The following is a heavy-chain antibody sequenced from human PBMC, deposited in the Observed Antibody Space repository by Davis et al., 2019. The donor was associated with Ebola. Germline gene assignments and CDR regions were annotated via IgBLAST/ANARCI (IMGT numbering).Heavy chain of an antibody. Sequence: AASVKVSCKASGYTFTSYAMHWVRQATGQGLEWMGWMNPDSGNTGYASKFQGRVTMTRNNSITTAYMELSSLTSEDTAVYYCARPIEKRCSPGCFDLWGRGTLVTVSS. J-gene: IGHJ2*01. D-gene: IGHD4/OR15-4a*01. CDR1: GYTFTSYA. V-gene: IGHV1-8*02. CDR3: ARPIEKRCSPGCFDL. CDR2: MNPDSGNT.